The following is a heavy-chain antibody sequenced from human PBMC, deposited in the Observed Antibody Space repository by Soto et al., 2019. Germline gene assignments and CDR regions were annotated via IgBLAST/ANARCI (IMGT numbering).Heavy chain of an antibody. D-gene: IGHD5-12*01. CDR3: ARGRSGYNVWFYS. CDR1: GGSISSGGNY. CDR2: LYYSGST. Sequence: QVQLQESGPGLVKPSQTLSLTCTVSGGSISSGGNYWNWIRQHPGKGREWIGYLYYSGSTLSNPSLKRRFTISLDTSKNQFSLTLSSVTAAGTAVYYCARGRSGYNVWFYSWGQGTLVTVSS. J-gene: IGHJ5*01. V-gene: IGHV4-31*03.